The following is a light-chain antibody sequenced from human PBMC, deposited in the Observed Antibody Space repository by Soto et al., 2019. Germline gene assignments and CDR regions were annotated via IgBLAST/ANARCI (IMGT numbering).Light chain of an antibody. Sequence: QGPRILKKYIGERVTLTCRASQGIRNDLGWYQQKPGKAPKLLIYRASSLESGVPSRFSGSGSGTDFTLTISSLLPDDLATYELRLQSRPPCTFGQGTKV. CDR1: QGIRND. V-gene: IGKV1-6*01. J-gene: IGKJ1*01. CDR3: RLQSRPPCT. CDR2: RAS.